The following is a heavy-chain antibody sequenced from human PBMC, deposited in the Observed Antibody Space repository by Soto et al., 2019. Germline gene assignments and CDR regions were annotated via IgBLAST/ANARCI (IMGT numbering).Heavy chain of an antibody. V-gene: IGHV3-30-3*01. J-gene: IGHJ6*02. D-gene: IGHD1-26*01. CDR2: ISYDGSNK. Sequence: GGSLRLSCAASGFTFSSYAMHWVRQAPGKGLEWVAVISYDGSNKYYADSVKGRFTISRDNSKNTLYLQMNSLRAEDTAVYYCARDILIVGATKFYYYYGMDVWGQGTTVTVSS. CDR1: GFTFSSYA. CDR3: ARDILIVGATKFYYYYGMDV.